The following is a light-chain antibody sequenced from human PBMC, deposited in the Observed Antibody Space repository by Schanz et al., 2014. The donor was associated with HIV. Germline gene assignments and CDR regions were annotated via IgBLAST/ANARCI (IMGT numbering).Light chain of an antibody. CDR1: SSDIGAYNF. CDR2: YVT. CDR3: SSYSSEGSPYV. J-gene: IGLJ1*01. Sequence: QSVLTQPASVSGSPGQSITISCTGTSSDIGAYNFVSWYQQHPDEAPKLLIFYVTSRPSGVSDRFSGSKSGNIASLTISGLQAEDEADYFCSSYSSEGSPYVIGTGTKLTVL. V-gene: IGLV2-14*01.